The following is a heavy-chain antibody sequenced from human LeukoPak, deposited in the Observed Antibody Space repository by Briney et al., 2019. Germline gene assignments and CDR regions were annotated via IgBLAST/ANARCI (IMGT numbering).Heavy chain of an antibody. CDR1: GFIFDEYA. CDR3: VKGHCSSSSCFPNYYYYMDV. V-gene: IGHV3-9*01. D-gene: IGHD2-15*01. Sequence: GRSLRLSCAGSGFIFDEYAMHWVRQAPGKGLEWVSGISWNSASIAYADSVKGRVTISRDNAKNLLFLQMTSLRAADTALYYCVKGHCSSSSCFPNYYYYMDVWGTGTTVTVSS. J-gene: IGHJ6*03. CDR2: ISWNSASI.